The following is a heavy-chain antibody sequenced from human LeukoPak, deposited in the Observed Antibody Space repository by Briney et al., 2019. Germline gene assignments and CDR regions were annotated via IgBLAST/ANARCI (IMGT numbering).Heavy chain of an antibody. CDR3: ARASQFGDY. J-gene: IGHJ4*02. D-gene: IGHD3-10*01. CDR2: INPSGGST. CDR1: GYTFTSYY. V-gene: IGHV1-46*01. Sequence: GASVKVSCKASGYTFTSYYMHWVRQAPGQGLEWMGIINPSGGSTSYAQKFQGRVTITADESTSTAYMELSSLRSEDTAVYYCARASQFGDYWGQGTLVTVSS.